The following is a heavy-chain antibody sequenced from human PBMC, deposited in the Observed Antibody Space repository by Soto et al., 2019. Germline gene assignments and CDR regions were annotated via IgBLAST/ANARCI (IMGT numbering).Heavy chain of an antibody. CDR2: TSSDGNNR. CDR1: GFTFSRYG. CDR3: AKGGTGWADVLDI. D-gene: IGHD6-19*01. J-gene: IGHJ3*02. V-gene: IGHV3-30*18. Sequence: PGGSLRLSCAASGFTFSRYGMHWVRQAPGKGLEWVAVTSSDGNNRYYEGSVEGRFTISRDNSKNTLYLQLNSLRPEDTAMYYCAKGGTGWADVLDIRGQGTMVTVSS.